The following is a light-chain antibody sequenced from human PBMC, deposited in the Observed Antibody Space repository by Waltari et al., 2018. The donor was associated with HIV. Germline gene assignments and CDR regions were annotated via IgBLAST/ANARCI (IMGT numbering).Light chain of an antibody. J-gene: IGLJ2*01. CDR1: SSDVGSYNL. CDR3: CSYAGSSTVV. Sequence: QSALTQPASVSGSPGQSITISCTGTSSDVGSYNLVPWYQQHPGKAPKLMMYEVSKRPSGVSNRFSGSKSGNTASLTISGLQAEDEADYYCCSYAGSSTVVFGGGTKLTVL. V-gene: IGLV2-23*02. CDR2: EVS.